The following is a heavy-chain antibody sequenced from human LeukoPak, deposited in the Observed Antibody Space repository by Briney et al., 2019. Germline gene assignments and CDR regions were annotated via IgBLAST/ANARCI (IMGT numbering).Heavy chain of an antibody. D-gene: IGHD3-10*01. Sequence: GGSLRLSCAASGFTFSNYWMSWVRQVPGKGLEWVANIKQDGSERYFVDSVKGRFTISRDNAKNSLSLQVNSLRAEDTAVYYCARDAGVYYYGSGSTSYYYYVDVWGKGTTVTVSS. CDR3: ARDAGVYYYGSGSTSYYYYVDV. V-gene: IGHV3-7*01. CDR2: IKQDGSER. CDR1: GFTFSNYW. J-gene: IGHJ6*03.